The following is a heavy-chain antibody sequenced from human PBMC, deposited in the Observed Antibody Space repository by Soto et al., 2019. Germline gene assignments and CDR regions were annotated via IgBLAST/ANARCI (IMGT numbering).Heavy chain of an antibody. CDR3: ARLMGVVTVDY. D-gene: IGHD2-21*02. V-gene: IGHV4-39*02. J-gene: IGHJ4*02. Sequence: QLQLQESGPGLVKPSETLSLTCSVSGGSISSTGHYWGWIRQPPGKGLEWIGNIYYAGSPSYNPSLKSRVTISVDTSKNHFSLALTSVTAADTAVYYCARLMGVVTVDYWGQGALVTVSS. CDR1: GGSISSTGHY. CDR2: IYYAGSP.